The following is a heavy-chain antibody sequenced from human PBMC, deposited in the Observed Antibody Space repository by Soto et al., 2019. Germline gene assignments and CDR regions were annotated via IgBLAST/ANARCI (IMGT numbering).Heavy chain of an antibody. Sequence: QVQLVQSAAEVKKPGSSVKVSCKASGGTLSSYVISWVRQAPGQGLEWMGGIIPIFGTTTYGEKFQVRVTITADESTSTTYMELSSLKPEDTAVYYCARDPRQDCSGETCYYSWGQGTLVTVSS. CDR2: IIPIFGTT. CDR1: GGTLSSYV. D-gene: IGHD2-15*01. V-gene: IGHV1-69*01. J-gene: IGHJ4*02. CDR3: ARDPRQDCSGETCYYS.